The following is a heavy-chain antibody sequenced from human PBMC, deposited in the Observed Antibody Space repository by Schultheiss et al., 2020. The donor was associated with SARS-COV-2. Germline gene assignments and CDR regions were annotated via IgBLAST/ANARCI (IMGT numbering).Heavy chain of an antibody. D-gene: IGHD4-23*01. V-gene: IGHV3-48*01. CDR2: ISSSSSTI. Sequence: GGSLRLSCAASGFTFSSYEMNWVRQAPGKGLEWVSSISSSSSTIYYADSVKGRFTISRDNSKNTLYLQMNSLRAEDTAVYYCAKTSYTVVNSPMNFDYWGQGTLVTVSS. CDR3: AKTSYTVVNSPMNFDY. CDR1: GFTFSSYE. J-gene: IGHJ4*02.